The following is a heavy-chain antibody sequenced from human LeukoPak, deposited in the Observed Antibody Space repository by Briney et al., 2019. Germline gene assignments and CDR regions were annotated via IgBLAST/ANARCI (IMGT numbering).Heavy chain of an antibody. CDR1: GYTFTSYD. D-gene: IGHD6-6*01. CDR3: ARMDSIYSSSSADY. Sequence: ASVEVSCKASGYTFTSYDINWVRQATGQGLEWMGWMNPNSGNTGYAQKFQGRVTMTRNTSISTAYMELSSLRSEDTAVYYCARMDSIYSSSSADYWGQGTLVTVSS. CDR2: MNPNSGNT. V-gene: IGHV1-8*01. J-gene: IGHJ4*02.